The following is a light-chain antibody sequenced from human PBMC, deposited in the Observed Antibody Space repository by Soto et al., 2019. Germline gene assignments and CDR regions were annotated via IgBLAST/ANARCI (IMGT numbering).Light chain of an antibody. V-gene: IGKV3-15*01. CDR1: QDVSSN. CDR3: QQYIRWPLT. J-gene: IGKJ4*01. Sequence: EMVVTQSPATLSVSPGERATLSCRASQDVSSNLAWYQQKPGQAPSLLIYGASTRATGTSARFSGSGSGTEFTLTISSLQSEDYAVYFCQQYIRWPLTFGGGTKVEI. CDR2: GAS.